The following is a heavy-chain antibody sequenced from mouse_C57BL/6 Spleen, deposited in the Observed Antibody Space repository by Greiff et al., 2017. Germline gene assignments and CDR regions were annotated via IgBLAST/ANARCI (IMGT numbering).Heavy chain of an antibody. CDR2: ISSGGDYI. D-gene: IGHD1-1*01. J-gene: IGHJ4*01. Sequence: EVKLVESGEGLVKPGGSLKLSCAASGFTFSSYAMSWVRQTPEKRLEWVAYISSGGDYIYYADTVKGRFTISRDNARNTLYLQMSSLKSEDTAMYYCTRAPYDYGSSPYAMDYWGQGTSVTVSS. CDR3: TRAPYDYGSSPYAMDY. CDR1: GFTFSSYA. V-gene: IGHV5-9-1*02.